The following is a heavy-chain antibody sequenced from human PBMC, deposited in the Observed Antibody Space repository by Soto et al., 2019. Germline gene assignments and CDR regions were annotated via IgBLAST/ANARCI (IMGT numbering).Heavy chain of an antibody. J-gene: IGHJ6*03. D-gene: IGHD2-2*01. CDR2: MNPNSGNT. Sequence: ASVKVSCKASGYTFTSYDINWVRQATGQGLEWMGWMNPNSGNTGYAQKFQGRVTMTRNTSISTAYMELSSLRSEDTAVYYCARAGDIVVVPAAMGGLNYYYYYMDVWG. CDR1: GYTFTSYD. CDR3: ARAGDIVVVPAAMGGLNYYYYYMDV. V-gene: IGHV1-8*01.